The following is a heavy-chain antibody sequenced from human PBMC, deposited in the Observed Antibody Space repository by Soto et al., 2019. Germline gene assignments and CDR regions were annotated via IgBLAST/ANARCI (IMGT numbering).Heavy chain of an antibody. CDR1: GGTFSRYS. V-gene: IGHV1-69*08. J-gene: IGHJ6*02. CDR2: IIPILGLA. D-gene: IGHD2-2*01. CDR3: AREDRDRETGLVPAAIDGMDV. Sequence: QVQLVQSGAEVKKPGSSVKVSCKASGGTFSRYSITWVRQAPGHGLEWIGRIIPILGLASYAQKFQGRVTITADESTSTAYMELSSLRSDDTAVYYCAREDRDRETGLVPAAIDGMDVWGQGTTVTVSS.